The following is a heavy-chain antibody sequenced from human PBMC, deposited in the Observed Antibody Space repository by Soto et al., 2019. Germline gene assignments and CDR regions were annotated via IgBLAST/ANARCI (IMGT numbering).Heavy chain of an antibody. CDR1: GFSLSTSGVG. CDR2: IYWDDDK. Sequence: SGPTLVNPTQTLTLTCTFPGFSLSTSGVGVGWIRQPPGKALEWLALIYWDDDKRYSPSLKSRLTITKDTSKNQVVLTMTNMDPVDTATYYCALPARSYYESSGYYYVDSWGQGTLVTV. D-gene: IGHD3-22*01. CDR3: ALPARSYYESSGYYYVDS. V-gene: IGHV2-5*02. J-gene: IGHJ4*02.